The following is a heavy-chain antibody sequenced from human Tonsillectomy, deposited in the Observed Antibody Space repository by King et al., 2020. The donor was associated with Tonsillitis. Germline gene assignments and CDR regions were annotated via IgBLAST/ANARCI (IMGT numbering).Heavy chain of an antibody. CDR2: ISSSGRTI. J-gene: IGHJ4*02. CDR1: GFTFSSYE. Sequence: VQLVESGGGLVQPGGSLRLSCAASGFTFSSYEMNWVRQAPGKGLEWGSYISSSGRTIYYADSVKGRFTISRDNAKNSLYLQMNSLRAEDTAVYYCARDRGGVQLWSHGYFDYWGQGTLVTVSS. CDR3: ARDRGGVQLWSHGYFDY. D-gene: IGHD5-18*01. V-gene: IGHV3-48*03.